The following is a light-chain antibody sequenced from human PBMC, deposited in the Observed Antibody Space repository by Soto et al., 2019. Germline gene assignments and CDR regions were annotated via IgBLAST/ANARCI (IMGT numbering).Light chain of an antibody. CDR2: EVS. J-gene: IGLJ1*01. CDR1: SSDVGGYNY. V-gene: IGLV2-14*01. CDR3: SSYTSSSYYV. Sequence: QSVLTQPASVSGSPGQSITISCTGTSSDVGGYNYVSWYQQHPGKAPKLMIYEVSNRPSGVSNRFSGSKSGNTASLTISGLQAEDEADYYCSSYTSSSYYVFGNGTKVTVL.